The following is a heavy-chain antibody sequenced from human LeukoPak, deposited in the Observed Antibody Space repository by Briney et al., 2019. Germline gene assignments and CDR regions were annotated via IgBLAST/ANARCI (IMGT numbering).Heavy chain of an antibody. CDR2: RNHRGSS. CDR3: ARGSGSYSGAADY. D-gene: IGHD6-19*01. J-gene: IGHJ4*02. CDR1: GSSFTGYY. Sequence: PSETLSHTCSVHGSSFTGYYWSWIRQPPGKGLEWIGERNHRGSSYFNPSFESRVTISLDMSRKQFSLKLTSVTAADTAFYYCARGSGSYSGAADYWGQGTLVTVSS. V-gene: IGHV4-34*01.